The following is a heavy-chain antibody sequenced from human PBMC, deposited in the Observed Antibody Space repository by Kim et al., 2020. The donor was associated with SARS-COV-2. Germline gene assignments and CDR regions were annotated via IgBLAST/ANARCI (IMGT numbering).Heavy chain of an antibody. Sequence: GGSLRLSCAASGFTFDDYAMHWVRQAPGKGLEWVSGISWNSGSIGYADSVKGRFTISRDNAKNSLYLQMNSLRAEDTALYYCAKGGSRGRYDILTGYAHWGQGTLVTVSS. J-gene: IGHJ4*02. V-gene: IGHV3-9*01. CDR3: AKGGSRGRYDILTGYAH. CDR1: GFTFDDYA. D-gene: IGHD3-9*01. CDR2: ISWNSGSI.